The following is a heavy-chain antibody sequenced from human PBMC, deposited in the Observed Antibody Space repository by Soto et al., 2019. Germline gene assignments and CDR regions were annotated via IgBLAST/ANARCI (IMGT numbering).Heavy chain of an antibody. D-gene: IGHD6-13*01. Sequence: QVQLVESGGGVVQPGRSLRLSCASSGFTFSRYGMHWVRQAPGKGLEWVGVIWFDGSSQFYADSVKGRFTFSRDNSKNTLYLQMNSLRAEDTAVYYCARDRLQQLGPPYPYYYMDVWGKGTTVTVSS. CDR3: ARDRLQQLGPPYPYYYMDV. CDR1: GFTFSRYG. CDR2: IWFDGSSQ. J-gene: IGHJ6*03. V-gene: IGHV3-33*01.